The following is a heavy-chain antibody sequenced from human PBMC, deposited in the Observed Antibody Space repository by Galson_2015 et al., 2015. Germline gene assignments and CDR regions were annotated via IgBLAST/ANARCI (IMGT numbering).Heavy chain of an antibody. Sequence: SLRLSCAASGFPFPNYAMNWVRQAPGKGLEWVSSVSDSGPSTCYADSVKGRFTISRDNSKNTLYLQMNSLRAEDTAVYYCAKSGRGGGDYFYFDYWGQGTLVRVSS. J-gene: IGHJ4*02. D-gene: IGHD2/OR15-2a*01. V-gene: IGHV3-23*01. CDR3: AKSGRGGGDYFYFDY. CDR1: GFPFPNYA. CDR2: VSDSGPST.